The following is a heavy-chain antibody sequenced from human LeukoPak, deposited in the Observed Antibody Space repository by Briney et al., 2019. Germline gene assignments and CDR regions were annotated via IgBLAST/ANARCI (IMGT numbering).Heavy chain of an antibody. CDR1: GYTFTSYG. CDR2: ISAYNGNT. Sequence: ASVKVSCKASGYTFTSYGISWVRQAPGQGLEWMGWISAYNGNTNYSQKLQGRVTMTTDTSTSTAYMELRSLRSDDTAVYYCARNTCSGGSCYSDYWGQGTLVTVSS. J-gene: IGHJ4*02. CDR3: ARNTCSGGSCYSDY. D-gene: IGHD2-15*01. V-gene: IGHV1-18*01.